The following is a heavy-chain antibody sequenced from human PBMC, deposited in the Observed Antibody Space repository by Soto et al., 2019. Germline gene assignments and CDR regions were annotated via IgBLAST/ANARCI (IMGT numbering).Heavy chain of an antibody. CDR2: ISYDGSNK. CDR3: AKADSSMIVVVPPYYYGMDV. J-gene: IGHJ6*02. V-gene: IGHV3-30*18. D-gene: IGHD3-22*01. CDR1: GFTFSSYG. Sequence: PGGSLRLSCAASGFTFSSYGMDWVRQAPGKXLGWVAVISYDGSNKYYADSVKGRFTISRDNSKNTLYLQMNSLGAEDTAVYYCAKADSSMIVVVPPYYYGMDVWGQGTTVTVSS.